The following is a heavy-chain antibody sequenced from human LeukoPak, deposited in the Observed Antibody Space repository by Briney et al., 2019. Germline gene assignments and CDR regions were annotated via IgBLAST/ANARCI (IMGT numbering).Heavy chain of an antibody. CDR2: INHSGST. V-gene: IGHV4-34*01. Sequence: SETLSLTCAVYGGSFSGYYWSWIRQPPGKGLEWIGEINHSGSTNYNPSLKSRVTISVDTSKDQSSLKLSSVTAADTAVYYCARAPYYDSSGYFRYYYYGMDVWGQGTTVTVSS. J-gene: IGHJ6*02. D-gene: IGHD3-22*01. CDR1: GGSFSGYY. CDR3: ARAPYYDSSGYFRYYYYGMDV.